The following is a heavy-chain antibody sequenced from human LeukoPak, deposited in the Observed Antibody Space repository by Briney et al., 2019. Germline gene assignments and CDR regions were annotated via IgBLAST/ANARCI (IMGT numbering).Heavy chain of an antibody. V-gene: IGHV3-21*01. J-gene: IGHJ3*02. CDR1: GFTFRSYS. D-gene: IGHD2-15*01. Sequence: GGSLRLSCAASGFTFRSYSMNWVRQAPGKGLEWVSFISSSSSYIYYADSVKGRFAISRDNAKNSLYLQMNSLRAEDTAVYYCARDSSSDIWGQGTMVTVSS. CDR3: ARDSSSDI. CDR2: ISSSSSYI.